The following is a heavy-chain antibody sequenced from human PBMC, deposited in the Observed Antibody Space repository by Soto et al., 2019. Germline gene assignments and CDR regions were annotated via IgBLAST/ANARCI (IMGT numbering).Heavy chain of an antibody. CDR1: GFTFNNYA. J-gene: IGHJ4*02. Sequence: GGSLRLSCAASGFTFNNYAMTWVRQAPGKGLEWVSSISGHTGTTYYSDSVRGRFTISRDDSRDTLYLRMNSLTAEDTAVYYCAKASYREPTYGSTWYRASPTPYPTDSWGQGTLVTVSS. CDR3: AKASYREPTYGSTWYRASPTPYPTDS. V-gene: IGHV3-23*01. CDR2: ISGHTGTT. D-gene: IGHD6-13*01.